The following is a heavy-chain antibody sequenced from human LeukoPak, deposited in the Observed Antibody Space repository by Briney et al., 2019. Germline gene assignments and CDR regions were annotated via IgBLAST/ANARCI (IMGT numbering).Heavy chain of an antibody. CDR2: MSPNSGDT. CDR3: ASGLGRSWFDP. D-gene: IGHD3-16*01. V-gene: IGHV1-2*02. CDR1: GYTFTGYS. J-gene: IGHJ5*02. Sequence: ASVKVSCKASGYTFTGYSMHWVRQAPGQGLEWMGWMSPNSGDTKYPQKFQGRVTMTRDTSINTAYMELTGLTFDDTAVYYCASGLGRSWFDPWGQGTLVTVSS.